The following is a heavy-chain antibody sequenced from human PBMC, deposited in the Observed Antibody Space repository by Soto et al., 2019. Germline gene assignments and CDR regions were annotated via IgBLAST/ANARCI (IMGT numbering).Heavy chain of an antibody. D-gene: IGHD2-21*02. CDR2: ISYDGSNK. Sequence: QVQLVESGGGVVQPGRSLRLSCAASGFTFSSYAMHWVRQAPGKGLEWVAVISYDGSNKYYADSVKGRFTISRDNSKNTLYLQRNSLRSEDTAGYYCARYIVVVTATYAFDIWGQGTMVTVSS. CDR3: ARYIVVVTATYAFDI. J-gene: IGHJ3*02. CDR1: GFTFSSYA. V-gene: IGHV3-30-3*01.